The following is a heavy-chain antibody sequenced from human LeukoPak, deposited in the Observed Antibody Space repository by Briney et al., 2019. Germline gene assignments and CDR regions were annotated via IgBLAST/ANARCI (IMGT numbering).Heavy chain of an antibody. CDR1: GYTFTSYG. CDR2: ISAYNGNT. J-gene: IGHJ4*02. Sequence: ASVKVSCKASGYTFTSYGINWVRQAPGQGLEWMGWISAYNGNTNYAQKLQGRVTMTTDTSTSTAYMELRSLRSDDTAVYYCARDGGRYGSGSYYIRDYWGQGTLVTVSS. D-gene: IGHD3-10*01. V-gene: IGHV1-18*01. CDR3: ARDGGRYGSGSYYIRDY.